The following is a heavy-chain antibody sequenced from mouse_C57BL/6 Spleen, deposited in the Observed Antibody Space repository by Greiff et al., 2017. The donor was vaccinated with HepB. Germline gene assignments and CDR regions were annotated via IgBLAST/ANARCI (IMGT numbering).Heavy chain of an antibody. Sequence: QVTLKVSGPGLLQPSQTLSLTCSFSGFSLSTFGMGVGWIRQPSGKGLEWLAQIWWDDDKYYNPALKSRLTISKDTSNNQVFLKVANVDTADTATYYCARIPSYDCGYFDVWGTGATVTVSS. CDR3: ARIPSYDCGYFDV. J-gene: IGHJ1*03. CDR1: GFSLSTFGMG. D-gene: IGHD2-4*01. V-gene: IGHV8-8*01. CDR2: IWWDDDK.